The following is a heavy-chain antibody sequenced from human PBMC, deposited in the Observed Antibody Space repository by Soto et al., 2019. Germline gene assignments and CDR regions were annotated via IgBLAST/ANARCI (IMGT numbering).Heavy chain of an antibody. CDR2: IYHSGST. CDR1: GGSISSGVYS. J-gene: IGHJ5*02. CDR3: ASVPSP. Sequence: LQLQESGSGLVKPSQTLFLTCADSGGSISSGVYSWSWIRQPPGKGLVWIGYIYHSGSTYYNPYLKSRVTISVDRSKNQFSMKLGSVTAADTAVYYCASVPSPWGQGNMVAVSS. V-gene: IGHV4-30-2*01. D-gene: IGHD6-6*01.